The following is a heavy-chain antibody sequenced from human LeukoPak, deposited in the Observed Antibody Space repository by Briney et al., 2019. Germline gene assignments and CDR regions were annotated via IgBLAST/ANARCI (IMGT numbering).Heavy chain of an antibody. D-gene: IGHD3-16*01. Sequence: LVASVKVSCKTSGYTFTDFYIHWVRQAPGQGLEWMGWNHPDSGGTNFAEKFQGRVTMTRDTSASTAYMELNNLRSDDTAVYYCTRGAFGGLHDHWGQGTLVAVSS. CDR1: GYTFTDFY. CDR2: NHPDSGGT. J-gene: IGHJ5*02. CDR3: TRGAFGGLHDH. V-gene: IGHV1-2*03.